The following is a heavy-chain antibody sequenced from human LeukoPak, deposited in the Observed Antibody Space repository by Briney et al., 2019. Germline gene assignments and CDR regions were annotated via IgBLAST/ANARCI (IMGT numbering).Heavy chain of an antibody. V-gene: IGHV3-7*01. Sequence: GGSLRLSCAASGFTFSSYWMSWVRQAPGKGLEWVANINQEGSEKNYVDSVKGRFTISRDNAKNSLYLQMNSLRAEDTAVYYCARVWYYYDSSGYYYSYFDYWGQGTLVTVSS. D-gene: IGHD3-22*01. J-gene: IGHJ4*02. CDR1: GFTFSSYW. CDR3: ARVWYYYDSSGYYYSYFDY. CDR2: INQEGSEK.